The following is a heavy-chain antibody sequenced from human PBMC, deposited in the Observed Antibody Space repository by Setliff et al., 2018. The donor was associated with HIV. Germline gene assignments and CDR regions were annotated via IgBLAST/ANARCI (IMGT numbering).Heavy chain of an antibody. V-gene: IGHV3-15*01. CDR1: GFTFSHAW. J-gene: IGHJ4*02. Sequence: GGSLSLSCAASGFTFSHAWMIWVRQAPGKGLEWVGRIKNEADGGTTDYVAPVKGRFTISRDDSKNTLYMQMNILKTEDTAVYYCTTCGHSFDYCGQGTLVTVSS. CDR3: TTCGHSFDY. CDR2: IKNEADGGTT. D-gene: IGHD2-21*01.